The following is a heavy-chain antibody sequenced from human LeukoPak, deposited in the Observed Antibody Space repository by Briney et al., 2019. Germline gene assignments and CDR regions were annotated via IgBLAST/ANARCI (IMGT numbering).Heavy chain of an antibody. V-gene: IGHV2-70*17. CDR2: TAWDNAK. CDR3: ARLYSSSSGLFDS. D-gene: IGHD6-6*01. CDR1: GFSLSTSGMC. Sequence: SGPTLVNPTQTLTLTCTFSGFSLSTSGMCVNWIRQPPGKALEWLARTAWDNAKFSITSPKTRLTISKDTPKNPVVLTMTNLDPVDTATYYCARLYSSSSGLFDSWGQGTLVTVSS. J-gene: IGHJ4*02.